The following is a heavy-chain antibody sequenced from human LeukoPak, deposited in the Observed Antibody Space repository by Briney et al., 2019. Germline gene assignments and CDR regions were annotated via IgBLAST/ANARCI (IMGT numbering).Heavy chain of an antibody. Sequence: SETLSLTCTVSGGSISSYYWSSIRQPPGKGLEWIGYIYYSGSTNYNPSLKSRVTISVDSFKNQFSLKRSSVTAADTAVYYCARTTEGGYTYDYFYYYYMDVWGKGTTVTISS. V-gene: IGHV4-59*01. D-gene: IGHD5-18*01. J-gene: IGHJ6*03. CDR3: ARTTEGGYTYDYFYYYYMDV. CDR2: IYYSGST. CDR1: GGSISSYY.